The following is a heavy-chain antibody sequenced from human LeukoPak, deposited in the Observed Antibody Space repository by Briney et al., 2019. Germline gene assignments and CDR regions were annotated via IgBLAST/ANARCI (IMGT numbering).Heavy chain of an antibody. Sequence: SETLSLTCAVYGGSFSGYYWSWIRQPPGKGLEWIGEINHSGSTNYNPSLKSRVTISVDTSKNQFSMKLSSVTAADTAVYYCARGRIAAAGRNWFDPWGQGTLVTVSS. V-gene: IGHV4-34*01. D-gene: IGHD6-13*01. J-gene: IGHJ5*02. CDR2: INHSGST. CDR1: GGSFSGYY. CDR3: ARGRIAAAGRNWFDP.